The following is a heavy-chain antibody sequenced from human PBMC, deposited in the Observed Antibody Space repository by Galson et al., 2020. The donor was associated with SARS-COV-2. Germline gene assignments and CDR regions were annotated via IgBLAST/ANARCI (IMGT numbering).Heavy chain of an antibody. CDR1: GYTFTSYG. Sequence: ASVKVSCKASGYTFTSYGISWVRQAPGQGLEWMGWISAYNGNTNYAQKLQGRVTMTTDTSTSTAYMELRSLRSDDTAVYYCARDIAAADNYYYGMDVWGQGTTVTVSS. CDR2: ISAYNGNT. CDR3: ARDIAAADNYYYGMDV. D-gene: IGHD6-13*01. V-gene: IGHV1-18*01. J-gene: IGHJ6*02.